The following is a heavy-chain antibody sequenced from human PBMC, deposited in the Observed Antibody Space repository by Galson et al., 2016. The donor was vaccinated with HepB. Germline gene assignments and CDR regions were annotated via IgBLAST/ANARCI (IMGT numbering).Heavy chain of an antibody. D-gene: IGHD3-10*01. CDR2: INYSGTT. V-gene: IGHV4-39*01. CDR1: GGSISNSRYF. J-gene: IGHJ4*02. CDR3: ARLEVSGSGNFFDF. Sequence: SETLSLTCTVSGGSISNSRYFWTWVRQPPGEGLQWLGSINYSGTTYFDDSVKGRATLSVDMSESQYSRKVTSLTAADTARYYRARLEVSGSGNFFDFWGQGALVTVSS.